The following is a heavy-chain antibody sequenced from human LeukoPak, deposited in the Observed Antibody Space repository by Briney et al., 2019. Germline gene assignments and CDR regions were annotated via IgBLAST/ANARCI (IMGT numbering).Heavy chain of an antibody. J-gene: IGHJ4*02. Sequence: GGSLRLSCAASGFIFSSYGMHWVRQAPDKGLEWVAFIRYDGSRKYYADSVKGRFTISRDNSKNTLYLQMNSLRAEDTAVYYCAKEGKTRNWNYYQAKPVYWGQGTLVTVSS. CDR3: AKEGKTRNWNYYQAKPVY. D-gene: IGHD1-7*01. CDR2: IRYDGSRK. V-gene: IGHV3-30*02. CDR1: GFIFSSYG.